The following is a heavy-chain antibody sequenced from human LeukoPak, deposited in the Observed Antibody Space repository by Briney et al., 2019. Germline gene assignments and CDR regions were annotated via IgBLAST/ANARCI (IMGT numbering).Heavy chain of an antibody. CDR3: ARGKKYGSADFDY. Sequence: ASVKVSCKASGYTFTNYYIHWVRQAPGQGLEWMGLINPSGGRTRYAQKFQGRVTMTRDTSISTAYMELSRLRSDDTAVYYCARGKKYGSADFDYWGQGTLVTVSS. J-gene: IGHJ4*02. CDR1: GYTFTNYY. V-gene: IGHV1-46*01. D-gene: IGHD3-10*01. CDR2: INPSGGRT.